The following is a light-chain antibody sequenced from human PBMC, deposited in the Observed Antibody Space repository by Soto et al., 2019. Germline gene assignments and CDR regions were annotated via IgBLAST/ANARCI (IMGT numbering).Light chain of an antibody. CDR3: QQYYSYPPT. J-gene: IGKJ1*01. CDR1: QGIRND. Sequence: DSQMTQSPSTLSAYVGDRVTITCRASQGIRNDLGWYQQKPGKAPKLLIYAASTLQSGVPSRFSGSGSGTDFTLTISCLQSEDFATYYCQQYYSYPPTFGQGTKVDIK. CDR2: AAS. V-gene: IGKV1-17*01.